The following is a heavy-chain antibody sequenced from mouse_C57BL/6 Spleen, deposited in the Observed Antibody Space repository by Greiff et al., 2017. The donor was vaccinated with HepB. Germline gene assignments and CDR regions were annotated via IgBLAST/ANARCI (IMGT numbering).Heavy chain of an antibody. D-gene: IGHD1-1*01. Sequence: QVQLQQPGAELVKPGASVKLSCKASGFTFTSYWMHWVKQRPGQGLEWIGMIHPNSGSTNYNEKFKSKATLTVDKSSSTAYMQLSSLTSEDSTVYYCARNRITTEGEAFDYWGKGTTLTVSS. CDR3: ARNRITTEGEAFDY. CDR1: GFTFTSYW. V-gene: IGHV1-64*01. J-gene: IGHJ2*01. CDR2: IHPNSGST.